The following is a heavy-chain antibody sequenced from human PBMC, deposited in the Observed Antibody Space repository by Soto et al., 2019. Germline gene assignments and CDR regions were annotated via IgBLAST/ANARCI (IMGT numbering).Heavy chain of an antibody. J-gene: IGHJ4*02. D-gene: IGHD6-19*01. CDR2: ISGSGGST. Sequence: EVQVLESGGGLVQPGGSLRLSCAASGITFRSYAMSWVRQAPGKGLEWVSAISGSGGSTYYADTVKGRFTISRDNAKNTLYLQMNSLRGEDTAVYYCAQAGWLDPPFGYWGQGTLVTVSS. CDR3: AQAGWLDPPFGY. CDR1: GITFRSYA. V-gene: IGHV3-23*01.